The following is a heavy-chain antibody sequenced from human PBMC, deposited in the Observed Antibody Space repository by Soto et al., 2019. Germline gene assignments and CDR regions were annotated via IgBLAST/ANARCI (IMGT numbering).Heavy chain of an antibody. D-gene: IGHD2-2*01. Sequence: QVQLVQSGAEVKKPGSSVKVSCKASGGTFSSYAISWVRQAPGQGLEWMGEIIPISETTNYAQKFQGRVTITAAESKSTAYMELSSLRSEDTAVYYCARSQGSSTSLEICYYYYYGMDVWGQGTTVTVSS. CDR1: GGTFSSYA. CDR2: IIPISETT. J-gene: IGHJ6*02. V-gene: IGHV1-69*01. CDR3: ARSQGSSTSLEICYYYYYGMDV.